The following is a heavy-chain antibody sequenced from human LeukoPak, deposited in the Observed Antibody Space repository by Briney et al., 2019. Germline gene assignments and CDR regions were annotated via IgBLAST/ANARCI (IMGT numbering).Heavy chain of an antibody. Sequence: PGGSLRLSCAASGFTFSDYYMSWIRQAPGKGLEWVSHISTSGSTIYYADSVKGRFTISRDNAKNSLYLQMNSLRAEDTAVYYCARGNLLWEWNPDDAFDIWGQGTMVTVSS. J-gene: IGHJ3*02. V-gene: IGHV3-11*04. CDR2: ISTSGSTI. CDR3: ARGNLLWEWNPDDAFDI. D-gene: IGHD3-16*01. CDR1: GFTFSDYY.